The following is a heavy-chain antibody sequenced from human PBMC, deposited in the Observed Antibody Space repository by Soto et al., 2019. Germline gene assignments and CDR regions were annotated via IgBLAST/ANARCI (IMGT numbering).Heavy chain of an antibody. D-gene: IGHD4-4*01. CDR2: ISGHGGST. CDR1: GFNFDKYA. CDR3: ARYPQEVLSQYFDY. Sequence: XGSLRLSCSTSGFNFDKYAMSWVRQAPGKGLEWVSSISGHGGSTWYADSVKGRFTIARDNSKNTLYLEMNSLRAQDTALYYCARYPQEVLSQYFDYSGKGTLVTVSS. J-gene: IGHJ4*02. V-gene: IGHV3-23*01.